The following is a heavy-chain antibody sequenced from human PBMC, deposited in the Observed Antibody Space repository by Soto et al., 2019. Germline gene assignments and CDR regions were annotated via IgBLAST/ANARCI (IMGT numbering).Heavy chain of an antibody. D-gene: IGHD3-22*01. J-gene: IGHJ6*02. CDR1: GYTFTSYY. V-gene: IGHV1-69*04. CDR2: IIPILGIA. CDR3: ARDPYYYDSSGSLYYYGMDV. Sequence: SVKVSCKASGYTFTSYYMHWVRQAPGQGLEWMGRIIPILGIANYAQKFQGRVTITADKSTSTAYMELSSLRSEDTAVYYCARDPYYYDSSGSLYYYGMDVWGQGTTVTVSS.